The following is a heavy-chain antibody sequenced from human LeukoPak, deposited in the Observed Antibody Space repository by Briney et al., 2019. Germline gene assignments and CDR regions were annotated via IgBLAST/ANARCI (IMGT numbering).Heavy chain of an antibody. J-gene: IGHJ4*02. D-gene: IGHD2-15*01. CDR3: ARDERYCNGDNHYPDLGY. Sequence: ASVKVSCKAPGYTFTGYYLFWVRQAPGQGLEWMGWINPNTGDTKYGQKSQGRVTLTRDTSIRTTYMELSSLRSDDTAVYYCARDERYCNGDNHYPDLGYWGQGTLVTVSS. CDR1: GYTFTGYY. CDR2: INPNTGDT. V-gene: IGHV1-2*02.